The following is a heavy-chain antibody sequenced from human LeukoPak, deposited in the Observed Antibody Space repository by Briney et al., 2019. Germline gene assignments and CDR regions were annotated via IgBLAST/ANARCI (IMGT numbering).Heavy chain of an antibody. V-gene: IGHV3-30*04. CDR2: ISYDGSNK. Sequence: SGGSLRLSCAASGFTFSSYAMHWVRQAPGKGLEWVAVISYDGSNKYYADSVKGRFTISRDNSKNTLYLQMNSLRAEDTAVYYCAREYSSSSAGYYFDYWGQGTLVTVSS. J-gene: IGHJ4*02. CDR1: GFTFSSYA. CDR3: AREYSSSSAGYYFDY. D-gene: IGHD6-6*01.